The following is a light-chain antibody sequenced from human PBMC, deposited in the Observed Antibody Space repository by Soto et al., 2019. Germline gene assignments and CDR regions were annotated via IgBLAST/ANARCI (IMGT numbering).Light chain of an antibody. CDR1: SSNIGAGYD. V-gene: IGLV1-40*01. CDR3: QSYDSSLSGYV. CDR2: GNS. J-gene: IGLJ1*01. Sequence: QSVLTQPPSVSGAPGQRVTISCTGSSSNIGAGYDVHWYQQLPGTAPKLLISGNSNRPSGVPDRFSGSKSGTSASLDITGLQAEDEADYYCQSYDSSLSGYVFGTGTKLTVL.